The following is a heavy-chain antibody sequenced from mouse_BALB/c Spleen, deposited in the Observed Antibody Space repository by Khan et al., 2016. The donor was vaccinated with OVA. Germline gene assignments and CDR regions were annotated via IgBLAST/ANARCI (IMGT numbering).Heavy chain of an antibody. V-gene: IGHV2-6-1*01. CDR1: GFSLTNYG. D-gene: IGHD2-10*01. CDR3: ARQPYYHYCLMDY. CDR2: IWSDGST. J-gene: IGHJ4*01. Sequence: QVQLKESGPGLVAPLQSLSITCTISGFSLTNYGVHWVRQPPGKGLEWLVVIWSDGSTTYNSALKSRLSISQANSKCQVFLKMNSLQSDDTTMYXCARQPYYHYCLMDYWGQGTSVTVSS.